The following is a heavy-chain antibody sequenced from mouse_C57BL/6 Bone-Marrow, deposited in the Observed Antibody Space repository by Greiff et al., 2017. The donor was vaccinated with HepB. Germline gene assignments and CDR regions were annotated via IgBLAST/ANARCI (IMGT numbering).Heavy chain of an antibody. CDR1: GYTFTSYW. V-gene: IGHV1-64*01. Sequence: QVQLKESGAELVKPGASVKLSCKASGYTFTSYWMHWVKQRPGQGLEWIGMIHPNSGSTNYNEKFKSKATLTVDKSSSTAYMQLSSLTSEDSAVYYCARAGWLTAGFAYWGQGTLVTVSA. CDR3: ARAGWLTAGFAY. CDR2: IHPNSGST. J-gene: IGHJ3*01. D-gene: IGHD2-3*01.